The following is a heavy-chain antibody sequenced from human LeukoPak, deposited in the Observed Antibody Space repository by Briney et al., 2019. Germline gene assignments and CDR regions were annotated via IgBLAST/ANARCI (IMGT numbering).Heavy chain of an antibody. Sequence: SETLSLTCTVSGDSISRSTYYWAWIRQPPGKGLEWIGSVYYGRSPYFNPSLESRATISVDTSKNHFFLKMSSVTAADTAVYYCARSSGTGTFSYWGQGTLVTVSS. D-gene: IGHD6-25*01. V-gene: IGHV4-39*02. CDR2: VYYGRSP. CDR3: ARSSGTGTFSY. J-gene: IGHJ4*02. CDR1: GDSISRSTYY.